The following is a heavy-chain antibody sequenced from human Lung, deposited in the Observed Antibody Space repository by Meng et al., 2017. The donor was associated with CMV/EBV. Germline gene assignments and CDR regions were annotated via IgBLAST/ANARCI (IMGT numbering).Heavy chain of an antibody. V-gene: IGHV1-2*02. CDR3: ARGPGEATFTSLDAF. J-gene: IGHJ4*02. CDR1: GYTFTGYY. D-gene: IGHD3-16*01. Sequence: SVXVSXXTSGYTFTGYYLHWVRQAPGQGLEYMGSIDPHNGDTNYAQKFQGRVTMTRDTSIDTAYMELSRLRSDDTAVYFCARGPGEATFTSLDAFWGQETVVXVSS. CDR2: IDPHNGDT.